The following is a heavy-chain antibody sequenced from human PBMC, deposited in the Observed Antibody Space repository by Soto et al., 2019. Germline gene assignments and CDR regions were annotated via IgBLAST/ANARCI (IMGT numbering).Heavy chain of an antibody. CDR2: IYYSGST. CDR1: GGSISSGDYY. V-gene: IGHV4-30-4*01. Sequence: QVQLQESGPGLVKPSQTLSLTCTVSGGSISSGDYYWSWIRQPPGKGLEWIGYIYYSGSTYYNPSLKRRVTESVDTSKYQLSLKLSSVTAADTAVYYCARDPAYYGDYGWAFDIWGKGTMVTVSS. D-gene: IGHD4-17*01. J-gene: IGHJ3*02. CDR3: ARDPAYYGDYGWAFDI.